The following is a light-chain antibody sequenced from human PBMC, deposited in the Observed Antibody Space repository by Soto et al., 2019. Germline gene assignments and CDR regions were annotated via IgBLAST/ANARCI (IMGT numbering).Light chain of an antibody. Sequence: EIVMTQSPATLSVSPGGRATLSCRASQSISDTLAWYQQKPGQAPRLLIYDASIRATGIPARFSGSGSGTDFTLTISSLEPEDFAVYYCQQGSNWPPGLTFGGGTKVEIK. CDR2: DAS. J-gene: IGKJ4*01. CDR3: QQGSNWPPGLT. V-gene: IGKV3-11*01. CDR1: QSISDT.